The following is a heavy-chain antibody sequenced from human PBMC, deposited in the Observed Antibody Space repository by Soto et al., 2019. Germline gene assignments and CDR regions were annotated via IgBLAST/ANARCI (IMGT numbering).Heavy chain of an antibody. CDR1: GYTFSSYA. CDR3: ARDLYDCSSTSCYVNWFDP. J-gene: IGHJ5*02. D-gene: IGHD2-2*01. V-gene: IGHV1-69*13. CDR2: IIPIFGTA. Sequence: SVKVSCKASGYTFSSYAISWVRQAPGQGLEWMGGIIPIFGTANYAQKFQGRVTITADESTGTAYMELSSLRSEDTAVYYCARDLYDCSSTSCYVNWFDPWGQGTLVTVYS.